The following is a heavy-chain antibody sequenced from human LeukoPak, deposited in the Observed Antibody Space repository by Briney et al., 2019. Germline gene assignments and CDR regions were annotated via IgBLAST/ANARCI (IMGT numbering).Heavy chain of an antibody. V-gene: IGHV4-59*01. J-gene: IGHJ4*02. D-gene: IGHD3-10*01. CDR1: GGSISSYY. Sequence: PSETLSLTCTVSGGSISSYYWSWIRQPPGKGLEWIGYIYYSGSTNYNPSLKSRVTISVDTSKNQFSLKLSSVTAADTAVYYCAGGLTDTSMRNYYGSGSYLTYWGQGTLVTVSS. CDR2: IYYSGST. CDR3: AGGLTDTSMRNYYGSGSYLTY.